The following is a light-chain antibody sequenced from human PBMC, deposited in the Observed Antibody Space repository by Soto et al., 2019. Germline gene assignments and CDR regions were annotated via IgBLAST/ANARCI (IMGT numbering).Light chain of an antibody. J-gene: IGKJ1*01. Sequence: EIVLTQSPGTLSLSPGERATLSCRASHSVSSSYLAWYQQNPGQATRLLIYGASSRATGIPDRFSGSGCGTDFTLTISVVQSEDFAFYYCQQDHTLWTFGQGTKVDIK. CDR3: QQDHTLWT. CDR1: HSVSSSY. V-gene: IGKV3-20*01. CDR2: GAS.